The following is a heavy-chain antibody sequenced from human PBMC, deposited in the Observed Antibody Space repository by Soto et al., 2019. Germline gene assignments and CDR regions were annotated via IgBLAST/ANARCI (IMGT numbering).Heavy chain of an antibody. D-gene: IGHD3-16*01. CDR2: IYWDGFK. Sequence: QITLKESGPTLVKPTQTLTLTCTFSGFSLSTRGVGVGWIRQPPGKALEWLALIYWDGFKHYSPSLESRITIREDTAKNHVVLTMTNLDPVDTATYYCAHKGGGDRILDYWGQGTLVTVSS. CDR1: GFSLSTRGVG. V-gene: IGHV2-5*02. CDR3: AHKGGGDRILDY. J-gene: IGHJ4*02.